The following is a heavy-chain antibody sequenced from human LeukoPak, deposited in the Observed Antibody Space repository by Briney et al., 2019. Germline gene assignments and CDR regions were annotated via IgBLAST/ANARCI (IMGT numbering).Heavy chain of an antibody. CDR1: GFTFSKSW. D-gene: IGHD1-14*01. CDR3: ARESGDNVDY. Sequence: GGSLRLSCGVSGFTFSKSWMHWVRQAPGKGLVWVSRINNDGSTTSYADSVKGRFTISRDNAKNSLYLQMNSLRAEDTAVYYCARESGDNVDYWGQGTLVTVSS. CDR2: INNDGSTT. V-gene: IGHV3-74*01. J-gene: IGHJ4*02.